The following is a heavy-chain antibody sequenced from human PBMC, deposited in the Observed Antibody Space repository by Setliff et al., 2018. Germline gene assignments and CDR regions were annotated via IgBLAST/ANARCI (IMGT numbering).Heavy chain of an antibody. V-gene: IGHV4-61*09. CDR1: GGSISSGSDY. CDR3: ARAISGWYSAHYYYMDV. CDR2: TYTRGIT. D-gene: IGHD6-19*01. Sequence: SETLSLTCSVSGGSISSGSDYWTWIRQPAGKGLEWIGHTYTRGITNYNPSLKSRVTISVDTSKNQFSLKVTSVTAADTAVYYCARAISGWYSAHYYYMDVWGKGTAVTVS. J-gene: IGHJ6*03.